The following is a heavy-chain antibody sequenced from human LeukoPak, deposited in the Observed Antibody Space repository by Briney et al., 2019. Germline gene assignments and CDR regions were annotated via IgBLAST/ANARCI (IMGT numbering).Heavy chain of an antibody. V-gene: IGHV3-30-3*01. Sequence: PGGSLRLSWAASGCTFRNYYMHWVRQAPGKGLEWVAVISLDGNNEYYADSVKGRFSLSRDNSMNTLYLQLTSLRTEDTAMYYCARDLSGHWTYDYWGQGTLVTVSS. D-gene: IGHD1-1*01. CDR2: ISLDGNNE. CDR3: ARDLSGHWTYDY. J-gene: IGHJ4*01. CDR1: GCTFRNYY.